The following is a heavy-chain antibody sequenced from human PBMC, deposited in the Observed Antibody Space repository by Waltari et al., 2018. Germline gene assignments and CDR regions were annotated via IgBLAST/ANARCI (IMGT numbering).Heavy chain of an antibody. V-gene: IGHV4-39*01. CDR2: IDYSGST. J-gene: IGHJ4*02. CDR1: GGSISSSSYY. CDR3: ARQYQLLLPMVPFDY. D-gene: IGHD2-2*01. Sequence: QLQLQESGPGLVKPSETLSLTCTVSGGSISSSSYYWGWIRQPPGKGLEWIGSIDYSGSTYYNPSLKSRVTISVDTSKNQFSLKLSSVTAADTAVYYCARQYQLLLPMVPFDYWGQGTLVTVSS.